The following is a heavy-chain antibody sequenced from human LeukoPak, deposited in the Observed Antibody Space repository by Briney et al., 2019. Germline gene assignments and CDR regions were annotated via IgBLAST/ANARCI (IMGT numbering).Heavy chain of an antibody. D-gene: IGHD6-19*01. J-gene: IGHJ5*02. Sequence: SGGSLRLSCAASGFTFSSYEMNWVRQAPGKGLEWVSYITNRGSGSTIYYAGSVRGRFTVSRDDAKNSLYLQMNSLRVEDTAVYYCARVLGDSGWYLGWFDPWGQGTLVTVSS. CDR2: ITNRGSGSTI. V-gene: IGHV3-48*03. CDR3: ARVLGDSGWYLGWFDP. CDR1: GFTFSSYE.